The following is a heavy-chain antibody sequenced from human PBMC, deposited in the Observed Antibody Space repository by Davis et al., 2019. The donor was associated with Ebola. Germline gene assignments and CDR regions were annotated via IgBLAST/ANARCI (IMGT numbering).Heavy chain of an antibody. CDR1: GFTFSSYA. CDR3: ARRVTVVYYFDY. V-gene: IGHV3-30*04. J-gene: IGHJ4*02. D-gene: IGHD2-15*01. Sequence: GESLKISCAASGFTFSSYAMHWVRQAPGKGLEWVAVISYDGSNKYYADSVKGRFTISRDNAENSLYLQMNSLRAEDTAVYYCARRVTVVYYFDYWGQGTLVTVSS. CDR2: ISYDGSNK.